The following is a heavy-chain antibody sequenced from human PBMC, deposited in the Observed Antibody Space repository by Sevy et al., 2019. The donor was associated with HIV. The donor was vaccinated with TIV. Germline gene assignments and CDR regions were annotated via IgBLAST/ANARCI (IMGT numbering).Heavy chain of an antibody. V-gene: IGHV1-69*13. J-gene: IGHJ3*02. CDR2: IIPIFGTP. CDR1: GDTFSTYG. D-gene: IGHD7-27*01. Sequence: ASVKVYCKASGDTFSTYGLCWVRQAPGQGLEWMGGIIPIFGTPNYAQKFQGRVTITADESASTAYMELSSLRSEDTALYCCAREGGVATTGDHDAFDIRGHGTLVTVSS. CDR3: AREGGVATTGDHDAFDI.